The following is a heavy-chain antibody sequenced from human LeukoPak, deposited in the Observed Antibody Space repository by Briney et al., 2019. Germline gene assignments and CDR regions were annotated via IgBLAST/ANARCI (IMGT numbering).Heavy chain of an antibody. CDR1: GGSISSGGYY. Sequence: PSQTLSLTCTVSGGSISSGGYYWSWIRQNPGKGLEWIGYIYYSGTTYYNPSLRSRVTMSVDTSKNQFSLKVISVTAADTAVYYCARDVTGGSYFDYWGQGTLVTVSS. CDR3: ARDVTGGSYFDY. CDR2: IYYSGTT. D-gene: IGHD1-26*01. V-gene: IGHV4-31*03. J-gene: IGHJ4*02.